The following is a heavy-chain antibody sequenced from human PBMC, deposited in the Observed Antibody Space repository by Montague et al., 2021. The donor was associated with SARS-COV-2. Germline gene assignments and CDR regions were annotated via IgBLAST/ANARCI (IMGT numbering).Heavy chain of an antibody. CDR1: GGSISTDNLYWY. V-gene: IGHV4-39*01. J-gene: IGHJ4*02. CDR2: IFHNGDS. Sequence: SETLSLTCLVSGGSISTDNLYWYWAWIRQPPGQGLEWIGSIFHNGDSYSNPSLNTRVTISIDTSRNHFSLSLTSVTAPDTSVYYCARHVSNLRAAVDYLDYWGQGTPVTVSS. CDR3: ARHVSNLRAAVDYLDY. D-gene: IGHD5/OR15-5a*01.